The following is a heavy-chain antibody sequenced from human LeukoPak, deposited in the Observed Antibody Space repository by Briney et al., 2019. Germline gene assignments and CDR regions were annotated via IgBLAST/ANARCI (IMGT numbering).Heavy chain of an antibody. CDR2: IYSGGST. V-gene: IGHV3-53*01. CDR3: ASNDYGGYFDY. CDR1: GFTVSSNY. J-gene: IGHJ4*02. Sequence: GGSLRLSCAASGFTVSSNYMSWVRQAPGKGLEWVSVIYSGGSTYYADSVKGRFTISRDNSKNTLYLQMNSLRAEDTAVCYCASNDYGGYFDYWGQGTLVTVSS. D-gene: IGHD4-23*01.